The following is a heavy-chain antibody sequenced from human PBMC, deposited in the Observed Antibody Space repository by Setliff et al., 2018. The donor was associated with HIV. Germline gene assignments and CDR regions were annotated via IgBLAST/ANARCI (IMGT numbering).Heavy chain of an antibody. Sequence: GASVKVSCKTSGGTFSSYAVSWVRQAPGQGLEWMGGIIPMFGTTNYAQKFQGRVTITADESTSTVYMELTSLRFEDTAVYYCARVGEMATIGYSYYYMDVWGKGTTVTVSS. CDR2: IIPMFGTT. V-gene: IGHV1-69*13. D-gene: IGHD5-12*01. J-gene: IGHJ6*03. CDR3: ARVGEMATIGYSYYYMDV. CDR1: GGTFSSYA.